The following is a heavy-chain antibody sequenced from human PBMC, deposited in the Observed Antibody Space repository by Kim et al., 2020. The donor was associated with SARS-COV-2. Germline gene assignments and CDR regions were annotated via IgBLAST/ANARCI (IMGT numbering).Heavy chain of an antibody. CDR1: GYTFTSYG. CDR3: ARDPSYGLAADNFGVVIIPDY. Sequence: ASVKVSCKASGYTFTSYGISWVRQAPGQGLEWMGWISAYNGNTNYAQKLQGRVTMTTDTSTSTAYMELRSLRSDGTAVYYCARDPSYGLAADNFGVVIIPDYWGQGTLVTVSS. D-gene: IGHD3-3*01. V-gene: IGHV1-18*01. J-gene: IGHJ4*01. CDR2: ISAYNGNT.